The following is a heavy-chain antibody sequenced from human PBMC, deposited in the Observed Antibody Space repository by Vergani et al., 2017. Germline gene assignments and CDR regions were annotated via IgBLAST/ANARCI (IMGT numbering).Heavy chain of an antibody. CDR2: IYYSGST. V-gene: IGHV4-39*07. J-gene: IGHJ6*03. CDR3: ARGVQGNVLRFLEWLPGENYYYYYMDV. CDR1: GGSISSSSYY. Sequence: QLQLQESGPGLVKPSETLSLTCTVSGGSISSSSYYWGWIRQPPGKGLEWIGSIYYSGSTYYNPSLKSRVTISVDTSKNQFSLKLSSVTAADTAVYYCARGVQGNVLRFLEWLPGENYYYYYMDVWGKGTTVTVSS. D-gene: IGHD3-3*01.